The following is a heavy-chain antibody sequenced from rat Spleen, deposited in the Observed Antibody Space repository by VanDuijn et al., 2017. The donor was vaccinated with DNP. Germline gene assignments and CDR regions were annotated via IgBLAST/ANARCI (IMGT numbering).Heavy chain of an antibody. CDR3: TSYYSGDFHY. J-gene: IGHJ2*01. Sequence: QVQLKESGPGLVQPSETLSLTCTVSGFSLTTYSVSWVRQPSGKGPEWMGKMWYDGDTAYNSALKSRLSISRDTSRNQVFLKMNSLQTEDTAIYYCTSYYSGDFHYWGQGVMVTVSS. CDR2: MWYDGDT. D-gene: IGHD1-1*01. V-gene: IGHV2-34*01. CDR1: GFSLTTYS.